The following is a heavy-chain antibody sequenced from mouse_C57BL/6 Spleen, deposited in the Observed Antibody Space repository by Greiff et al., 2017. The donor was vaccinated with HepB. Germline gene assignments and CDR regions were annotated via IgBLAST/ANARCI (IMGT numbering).Heavy chain of an antibody. D-gene: IGHD1-1*01. CDR3: ARFLLLGAMDY. Sequence: EVKVVESGPELVKPGASVKMSCKASGYTFTDYNMHWVKQSHGKSLEWIGYINPNNGGTSYNQKFKGKATLTVNKSSSTAYMELRSLTSEDSAVYYCARFLLLGAMDYWGQGTSVTVSS. CDR2: INPNNGGT. J-gene: IGHJ4*01. V-gene: IGHV1-22*01. CDR1: GYTFTDYN.